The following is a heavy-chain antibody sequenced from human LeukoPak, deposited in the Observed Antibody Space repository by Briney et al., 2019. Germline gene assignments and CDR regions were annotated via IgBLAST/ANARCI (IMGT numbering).Heavy chain of an antibody. CDR1: GFTFNNYA. CDR2: IGSGGDST. D-gene: IGHD4-17*01. J-gene: IGHJ4*02. V-gene: IGHV3-23*01. CDR3: ARVDYGDYAGEDY. Sequence: GGSLRLSCAASGFTFNNYAMGWARQAPGKGLDWVSGIGSGGDSTFYPDSVRGRFTISRDNAKNSLYLQMNSLRAEDTAVYYCARVDYGDYAGEDYWGQGTLVTVSS.